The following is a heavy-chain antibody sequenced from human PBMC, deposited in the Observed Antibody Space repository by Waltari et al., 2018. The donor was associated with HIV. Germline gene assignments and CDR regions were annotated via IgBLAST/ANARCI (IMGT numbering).Heavy chain of an antibody. J-gene: IGHJ4*02. D-gene: IGHD3-10*01. V-gene: IGHV1-69*01. CDR1: GGTFSNYI. CDR3: ARGVRGTDFDY. Sequence: QVQLVQSGAEVKKPGSSVRVSCKASGGTFSNYIVSWVRQAPGQGLEWMGGIIPIFPTPNYAQKFQGRVTITADESTSTAYMELSSLRSEDTAVYYCARGVRGTDFDYWGQGTLVTVSS. CDR2: IIPIFPTP.